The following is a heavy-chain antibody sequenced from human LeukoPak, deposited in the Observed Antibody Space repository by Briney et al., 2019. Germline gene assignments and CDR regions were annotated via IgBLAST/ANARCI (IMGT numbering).Heavy chain of an antibody. CDR1: GFTFSDYA. CDR3: AKDRGYGMDV. CDR2: ISNRGDGT. V-gene: IGHV3-23*01. J-gene: IGHJ6*02. Sequence: GGSLRLSCAASGFTFSDYAMSWVRQAPGKGLEWVSGISNRGDGTYYAASVKGRFTISRDNSKNTLYLQMNSLRAGDTAVYYCAKDRGYGMDVWGQGTTVTVSS.